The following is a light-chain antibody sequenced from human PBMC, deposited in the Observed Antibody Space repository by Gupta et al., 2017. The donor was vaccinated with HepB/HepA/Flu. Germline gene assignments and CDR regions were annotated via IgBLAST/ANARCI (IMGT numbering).Light chain of an antibody. Sequence: QSVLPQPPSLSGAPGQRVSVSSTGGSSNIGAGYDVHWYQQLPGRAPKLLLYGNNIRPAGVPNRFSGSRSGTSASLAITGPQAEDEADYYCQSYDSDLGQGVFGGGTKLTVL. J-gene: IGLJ2*01. CDR3: QSYDSDLGQGV. CDR2: GNN. V-gene: IGLV1-40*01. CDR1: SSNIGAGYD.